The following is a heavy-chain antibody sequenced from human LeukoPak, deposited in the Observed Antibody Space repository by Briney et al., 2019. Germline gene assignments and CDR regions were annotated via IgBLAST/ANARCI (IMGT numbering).Heavy chain of an antibody. D-gene: IGHD3-10*01. J-gene: IGHJ6*02. CDR1: GFTFSSYA. CDR3: ARSIYYGSGAPTTVYYGMDV. V-gene: IGHV3-30-3*01. CDR2: ISYDGSNK. Sequence: GRSLRLSCAASGFTFSSYAMHWVRQAPGKGLEWVAVISYDGSNKYYADSVKGRFTISRDNSKNTLYLQMNSLRAEDTAVYYCARSIYYGSGAPTTVYYGMDVWGQGTTVTVSS.